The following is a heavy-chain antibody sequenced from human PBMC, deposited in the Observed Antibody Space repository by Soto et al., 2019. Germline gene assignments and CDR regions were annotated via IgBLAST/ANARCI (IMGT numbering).Heavy chain of an antibody. CDR2: INAGNGNT. CDR3: ARGPLLWGDG. CDR1: GYTFTNYA. J-gene: IGHJ6*02. Sequence: QVQLVQSGAEVKKPGASVKVSCKASGYTFTNYAMHWVRQAPGQRLEWMGWINAGNGNTKYSQKFQGRVTITRDTSASTAYMELSSLRSEYTAVYYCARGPLLWGDGWGQGTTGTVSS. D-gene: IGHD3-10*01. V-gene: IGHV1-3*01.